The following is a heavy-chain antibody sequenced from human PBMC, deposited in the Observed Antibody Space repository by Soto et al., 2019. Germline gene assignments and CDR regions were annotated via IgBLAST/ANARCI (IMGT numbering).Heavy chain of an antibody. V-gene: IGHV5-51*01. D-gene: IGHD4-4*01. CDR1: GYSFTSYG. Sequence: GGSLKISCEVSGYSFTSYGISWVGQMPGKGLEWIGIIYPGDSDTRYSPSFQGQVTISADKSISTAYLQWSSLKASDTAMYYCARHMSGGDGYSNDAFDIWGQGTMVTVSS. CDR2: IYPGDSDT. CDR3: ARHMSGGDGYSNDAFDI. J-gene: IGHJ3*02.